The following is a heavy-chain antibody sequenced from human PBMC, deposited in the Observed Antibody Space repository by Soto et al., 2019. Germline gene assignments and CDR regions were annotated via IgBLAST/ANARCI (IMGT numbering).Heavy chain of an antibody. CDR1: GGTFTNYA. V-gene: IGHV1-69*13. J-gene: IGHJ6*02. D-gene: IGHD2-2*01. Sequence: SVKVSCKPSGGTFTNYAFSWVRQAPGQGLEWMGGIIPIFGTPDYAQNFQGRVTITADESTRTASMELSSLRSDDTAVYYCARERFVGYCITTTCPKPFYYYAMDVWGQGTTVTVSS. CDR2: IIPIFGTP. CDR3: ARERFVGYCITTTCPKPFYYYAMDV.